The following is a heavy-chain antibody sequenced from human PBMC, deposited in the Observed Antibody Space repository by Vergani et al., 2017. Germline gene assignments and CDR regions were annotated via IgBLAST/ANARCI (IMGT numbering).Heavy chain of an antibody. CDR1: GFIFNNYN. V-gene: IGHV3-21*01. D-gene: IGHD6-13*01. CDR3: ARVYGRAAAGLEYYYYNYGMDV. Sequence: EVQLVESGGGLVKPGGSLRLSCAASGFIFNNYNMNWVRQAPGKGLEWVSSISSISTYIYYADSVKGRFTISRDNAKNSLYLQMNSLRAEDTAVYYCARVYGRAAAGLEYYYYNYGMDVWGQGTTVTVSS. CDR2: ISSISTYI. J-gene: IGHJ6*02.